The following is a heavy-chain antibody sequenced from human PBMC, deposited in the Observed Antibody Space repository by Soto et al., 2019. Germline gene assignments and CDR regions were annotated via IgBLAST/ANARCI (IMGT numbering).Heavy chain of an antibody. CDR2: INPISGGT. Sequence: QVQLVQSGAEVRKPGASVKVSCKASGYTFSAYYIHWVRQAPGQGLEWMGWINPISGGTKYAPKFQGGVTMTRDTSITTAYMELSRLRSGDTAVYYCARDPATAKPEGVDFWGQGTLVTVSS. CDR1: GYTFSAYY. V-gene: IGHV1-2*02. D-gene: IGHD1-1*01. J-gene: IGHJ4*02. CDR3: ARDPATAKPEGVDF.